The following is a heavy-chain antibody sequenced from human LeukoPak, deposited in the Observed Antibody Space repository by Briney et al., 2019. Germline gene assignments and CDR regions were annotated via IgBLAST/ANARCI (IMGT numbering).Heavy chain of an antibody. CDR3: ARFSGNYGEMAFGI. V-gene: IGHV3-74*01. CDR1: GFTFSSYW. CDR2: INTDGSST. Sequence: GGSLRLSCAASGFTFSSYWMHWVRQAPGKGLVWVSRINTDGSSTSYADSVKGRFTISRDNAKNTLYLQMNSLRAEDTAVYYCARFSGNYGEMAFGIWGQGTMVTVSS. J-gene: IGHJ3*02. D-gene: IGHD1-26*01.